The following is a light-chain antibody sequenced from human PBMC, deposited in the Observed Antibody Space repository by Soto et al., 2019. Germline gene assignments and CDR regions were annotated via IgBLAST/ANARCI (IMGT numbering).Light chain of an antibody. Sequence: IVMTQSPATLSVSPGERVTLSCRASQSVSTNLAWYQQKPGQAPRLLISGASTRATGIPARFSGSGSGTEFTLTISSLQSEDFAVYYCQQYNNWWTFGQGTEVEIK. CDR2: GAS. J-gene: IGKJ1*01. CDR1: QSVSTN. CDR3: QQYNNWWT. V-gene: IGKV3-15*01.